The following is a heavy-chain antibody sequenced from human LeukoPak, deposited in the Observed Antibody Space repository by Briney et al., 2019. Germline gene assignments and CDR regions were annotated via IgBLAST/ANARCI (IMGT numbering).Heavy chain of an antibody. CDR3: AGETSPSDAFDI. J-gene: IGHJ3*02. CDR1: GDSVSGNSAA. D-gene: IGHD1/OR15-1a*01. CDR2: TYYRSKWYN. Sequence: SQTLSLTCAISGDSVSGNSAAWTWIRQSPSRGLEWLGRTYYRSKWYNDSAESVKSRLTINPDTSKNQISLQLSSVTPEDTAVYYGAGETSPSDAFDIRGQGTLVTVSS. V-gene: IGHV6-1*01.